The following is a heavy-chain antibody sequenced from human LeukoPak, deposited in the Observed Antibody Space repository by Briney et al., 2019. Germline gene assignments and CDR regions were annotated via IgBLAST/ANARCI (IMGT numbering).Heavy chain of an antibody. CDR2: INSDGSST. Sequence: PGGSLRLSCAASGFTFSSYWVLWVRQAPGKGLVWVSRINSDGSSTNYADSVKGRFTISRDNAKNTLYLQMNSLRAEDTAVYYCARGSVGALSYFDFWGQGTLVSVSS. CDR1: GFTFSSYW. V-gene: IGHV3-74*01. CDR3: ARGSVGALSYFDF. D-gene: IGHD1-26*01. J-gene: IGHJ4*02.